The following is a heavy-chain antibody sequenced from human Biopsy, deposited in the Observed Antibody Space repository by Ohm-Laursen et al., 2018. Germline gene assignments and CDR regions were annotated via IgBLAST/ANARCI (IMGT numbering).Heavy chain of an antibody. V-gene: IGHV3-74*01. CDR2: INSDGSST. Sequence: SLRLSCSASEFIFSRFWMYWVRQAPGKGLAWVSRINSDGSSTNYADAVKGRFTISRDNAKNTVFLQMNSLRAEDTAVYYCTRADAGSGSLLYFDYWGQGTLVTVSS. CDR1: EFIFSRFW. D-gene: IGHD3-10*01. J-gene: IGHJ4*02. CDR3: TRADAGSGSLLYFDY.